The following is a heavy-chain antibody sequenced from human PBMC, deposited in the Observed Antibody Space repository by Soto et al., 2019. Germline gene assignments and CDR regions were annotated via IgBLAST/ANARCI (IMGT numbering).Heavy chain of an antibody. CDR1: GGSISSYY. CDR2: IYYSGST. D-gene: IGHD6-19*01. Sequence: SETLSLTCTVSGGSISSYYWSWIRQPPGKGLEWIGYIYYSGSTNYNPSLKSRVTISVDTSKNQFSLKLSSVTAADTAVYYCARSSGWANWFDPWGQGTLVTVSS. CDR3: ARSSGWANWFDP. J-gene: IGHJ5*02. V-gene: IGHV4-59*01.